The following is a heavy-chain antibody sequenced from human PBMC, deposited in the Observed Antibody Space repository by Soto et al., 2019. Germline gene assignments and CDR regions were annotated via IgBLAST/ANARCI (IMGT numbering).Heavy chain of an antibody. CDR3: ARGLRTTGSFFRV. Sequence: SETRSLTCAVYGGSFSCYYWNWIRQPPGKGLEWIGEINHSGSTNYNPSLKSRVTLSVDTSKNQFSLKLSSVTAADTAVYYCARGLRTTGSFFRVWGQGTLVTVSS. CDR1: GGSFSCYY. CDR2: INHSGST. V-gene: IGHV4-34*01. J-gene: IGHJ4*02. D-gene: IGHD2-8*01.